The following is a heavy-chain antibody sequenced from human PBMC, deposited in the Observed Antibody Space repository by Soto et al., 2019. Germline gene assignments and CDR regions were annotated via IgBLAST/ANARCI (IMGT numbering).Heavy chain of an antibody. D-gene: IGHD3-22*01. Sequence: QVQLVESGGGVVQPGRSLRLSCAASGFTFSSYGMHWVRQAPGKVLEWVAVISYDGSNKYYADSVKGRFTISRDNSKNPLYLQMNSLRAEDTAVYYCAKETYDYDSSGYAPHDYWGQGTLVTVSS. CDR1: GFTFSSYG. CDR2: ISYDGSNK. CDR3: AKETYDYDSSGYAPHDY. J-gene: IGHJ4*02. V-gene: IGHV3-30*18.